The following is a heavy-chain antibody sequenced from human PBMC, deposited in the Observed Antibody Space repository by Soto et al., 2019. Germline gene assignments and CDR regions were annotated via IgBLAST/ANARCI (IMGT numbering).Heavy chain of an antibody. CDR2: NSAYNGNT. J-gene: IGHJ4*02. V-gene: IGHV1-18*01. D-gene: IGHD2-15*01. CDR1: GYTFTSYG. Sequence: QVQLVQSGAEVKKPGASVKVSCKDSGYTFTSYGISWVRQAPGQGLEWMGWNSAYNGNTNYAQKLQGRVTMTTDTSRGEVDMERGSLRFDDTAVYYCARGHCSGGICYSRLYVYWGQGTLVTVSS. CDR3: ARGHCSGGICYSRLYVY.